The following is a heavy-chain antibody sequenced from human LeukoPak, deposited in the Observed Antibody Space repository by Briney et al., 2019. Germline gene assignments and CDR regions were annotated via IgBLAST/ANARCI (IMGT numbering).Heavy chain of an antibody. CDR1: GFTFSSYG. V-gene: IGHV3-30*19. CDR2: LSYGGTNK. Sequence: QPGRSLRLSCAASGFTFSSYGMHWVRQAPGKGLEWVAVLSYGGTNKYYADSVKGRFTISRDNSKNTMFLQMNSLRAEDTAVYHCARDRSGYANDAFDFWGQGTMVTVSS. CDR3: ARDRSGYANDAFDF. J-gene: IGHJ3*01. D-gene: IGHD3-3*01.